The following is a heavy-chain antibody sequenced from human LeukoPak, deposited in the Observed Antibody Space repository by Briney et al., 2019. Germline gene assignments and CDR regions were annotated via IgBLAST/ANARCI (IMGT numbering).Heavy chain of an antibody. V-gene: IGHV1-8*03. Sequence: ASVKVSCKASGYTFTRYDFNWVRQATGQGLEWLGWVNPKSGNTGSAQNFQGRVTITRDTSISTAYMELSSLRSEDTAVYYCARVDGSPDYWGQGTLVTVSS. CDR1: GYTFTRYD. CDR3: ARVDGSPDY. J-gene: IGHJ4*02. CDR2: VNPKSGNT. D-gene: IGHD2-15*01.